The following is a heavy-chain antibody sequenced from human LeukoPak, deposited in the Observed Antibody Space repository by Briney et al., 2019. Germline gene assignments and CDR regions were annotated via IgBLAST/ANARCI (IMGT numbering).Heavy chain of an antibody. J-gene: IGHJ5*02. CDR3: ARVRLRNGYNWFDP. CDR2: MSPDSGDT. D-gene: IGHD3-3*01. Sequence: ASVKVSCKASGYTFTSYDINWVRQAPGQGLEWMGWMSPDSGDTGYAHKFQGRVTITRNTSITTAYMELRSLTFEDTAVYYCARVRLRNGYNWFDPWGQGTLVTVSS. CDR1: GYTFTSYD. V-gene: IGHV1-8*01.